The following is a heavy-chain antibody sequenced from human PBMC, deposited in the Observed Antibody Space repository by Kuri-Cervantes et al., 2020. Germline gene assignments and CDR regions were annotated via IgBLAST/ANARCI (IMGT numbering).Heavy chain of an antibody. CDR3: ASGDQRPGGGSSWYGYFDY. D-gene: IGHD2-15*01. V-gene: IGHV3-21*01. CDR2: ISSSSSYI. J-gene: IGHJ4*02. CDR1: GFTFSSYS. Sequence: GESLKISCAASGFTFSSYSMNWVRQAPGKGLEWVSSISSSSSYIYYADSVKGRFTISRDNSKNTLYLQMNSLRAEDTAVYYCASGDQRPGGGSSWYGYFDYWGQGTLVTVSS.